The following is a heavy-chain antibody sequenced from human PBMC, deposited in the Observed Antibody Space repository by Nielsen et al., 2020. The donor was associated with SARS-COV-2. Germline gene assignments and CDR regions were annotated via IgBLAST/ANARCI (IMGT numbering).Heavy chain of an antibody. D-gene: IGHD6-6*01. V-gene: IGHV1-2*06. CDR2: INPNSGGT. CDR1: GYTFTSYG. J-gene: IGHJ6*03. Sequence: VSVKVSCKASGYTFTSYGISWVRQAPGQGLEWMGRINPNSGGTNYAQKFQGRVTMTKDTSISTAYMELSRLRSDDTAVYYCAREVRPYYMDVWGKGTTVTVSS. CDR3: AREVRPYYMDV.